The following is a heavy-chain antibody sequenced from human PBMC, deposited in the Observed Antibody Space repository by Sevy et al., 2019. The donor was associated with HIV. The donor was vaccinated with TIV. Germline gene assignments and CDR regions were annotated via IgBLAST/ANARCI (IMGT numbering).Heavy chain of an antibody. D-gene: IGHD2-15*01. CDR3: TTDWRGYCSGGRCYSTADYYGMDV. V-gene: IGHV3-15*01. Sequence: GGSLRLSCAASGFTFSNAWMSWVRQAPGKGLEWVGRIKSKTDGGTTDYAAPVKGRFTISRDDSKNTLYLQMNSLKTEDTAVYYCTTDWRGYCSGGRCYSTADYYGMDVWGQGTTVTVSS. CDR1: GFTFSNAW. CDR2: IKSKTDGGTT. J-gene: IGHJ6*02.